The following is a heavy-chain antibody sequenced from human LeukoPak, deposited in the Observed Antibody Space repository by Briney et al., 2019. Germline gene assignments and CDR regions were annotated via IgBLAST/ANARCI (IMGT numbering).Heavy chain of an antibody. V-gene: IGHV3-23*01. D-gene: IGHD1-14*01. J-gene: IGHJ4*02. CDR3: AKVLTGSPDY. CDR2: IGGGGENT. CDR1: GFTFNRYA. Sequence: PGGSLRFSCAASGFTFNRYALSWVRQAPGKGLEWVSTIGGGGENTYYADSVKGRFTISRDSSKNTLYLHMKSLRAEDTAVYFCAKVLTGSPDYWGQGTLVTVTS.